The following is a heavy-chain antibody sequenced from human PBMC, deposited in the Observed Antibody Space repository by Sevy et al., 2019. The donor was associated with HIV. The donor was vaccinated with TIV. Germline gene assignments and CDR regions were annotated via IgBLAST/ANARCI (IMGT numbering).Heavy chain of an antibody. Sequence: GGSMRLSCAASGFTFSSYAMSWVRQAPGKGLEWVSAISGSGGSTYYADSVKGRFTISRDNSKNTRYLQMNSLRAEDTAVYYCAKPGTYCSGCSCSSLADYWGQGTLVTVSS. V-gene: IGHV3-23*01. CDR2: ISGSGGST. CDR1: GFTFSSYA. D-gene: IGHD2-15*01. CDR3: AKPGTYCSGCSCSSLADY. J-gene: IGHJ4*02.